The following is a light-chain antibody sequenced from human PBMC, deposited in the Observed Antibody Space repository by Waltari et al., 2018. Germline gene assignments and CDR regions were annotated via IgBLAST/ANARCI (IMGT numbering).Light chain of an antibody. V-gene: IGKV4-1*01. J-gene: IGKJ1*01. Sequence: DIVMTQSPDSLAVSLGERATINCKSSQSVLHSSNNKNYLAWYQQKPGQPPKLLIYWASTLESCVPDRFSGSGSGTDFTLTITSLQAEDVAVYHCQQYGSSPRTFGQGTKVEI. CDR2: WAS. CDR1: QSVLHSSNNKNY. CDR3: QQYGSSPRT.